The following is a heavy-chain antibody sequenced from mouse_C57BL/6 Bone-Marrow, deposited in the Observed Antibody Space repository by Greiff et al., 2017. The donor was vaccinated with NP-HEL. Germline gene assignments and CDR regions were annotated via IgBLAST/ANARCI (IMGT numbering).Heavy chain of an antibody. V-gene: IGHV5-9*04. J-gene: IGHJ3*01. CDR1: GFTFSSYT. D-gene: IGHD2-3*01. Sequence: EVQVVESGGGLVKPGGSLKLSCAASGFTFSSYTMSWVRQTPEKRLEWVATISGGGGNTYYPDSVKGRFTISRDNAKNTLYLQMSSLRSEETAVYYCATDGYSFAYWGKGTLVTGAA. CDR2: ISGGGGNT. CDR3: ATDGYSFAY.